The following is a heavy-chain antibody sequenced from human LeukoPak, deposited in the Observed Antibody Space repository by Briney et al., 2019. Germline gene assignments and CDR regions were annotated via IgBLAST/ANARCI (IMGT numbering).Heavy chain of an antibody. CDR1: GYTFTSSY. D-gene: IGHD2-2*01. CDR2: INPSGGST. CDR3: ARGVNVVVPAAIDFDY. J-gene: IGHJ4*02. V-gene: IGHV1-46*03. Sequence: ASVKVSCKASGYTFTSSYMHWVRQAPGQGLDWMGIINPSGGSTSYAQKSQGRVTMTRDTSTSTVYMELSSLRSEDTAVYYCARGVNVVVPAAIDFDYWGQGTLVTVSS.